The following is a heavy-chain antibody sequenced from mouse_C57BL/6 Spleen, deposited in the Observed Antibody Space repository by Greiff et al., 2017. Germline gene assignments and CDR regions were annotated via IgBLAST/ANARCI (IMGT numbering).Heavy chain of an antibody. J-gene: IGHJ4*01. D-gene: IGHD2-4*01. V-gene: IGHV2-5*01. CDR1: GFSLTSYG. CDR2: IWRGGST. CDR3: AKKDDYDLGYAMDY. Sequence: VKVEESGPGLVQPSQSLSITCTVSGFSLTSYGVHWVRQSPGRGLEWLGVIWRGGSTDYNAAFRSSLIITKDNSKSQVFFKMNSLQADDTAIYYCAKKDDYDLGYAMDYWGQGTSVTVSS.